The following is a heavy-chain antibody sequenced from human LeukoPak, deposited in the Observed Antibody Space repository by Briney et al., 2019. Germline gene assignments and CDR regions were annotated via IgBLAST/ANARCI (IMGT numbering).Heavy chain of an antibody. CDR3: ARDHASIFGVPYYYYGMDV. D-gene: IGHD3-3*01. CDR2: IIPIFGTA. V-gene: IGHV1-69*01. CDR1: GGTFSSYA. J-gene: IGHJ6*02. Sequence: ASVTVSCTASGGTFSSYAISWVRQAPGQGLEWMGGIIPIFGTANYAQKFQGRVTITADESTSTAYMELSSLRSEDTAVYYCARDHASIFGVPYYYYGMDVWGQGTTVTVSS.